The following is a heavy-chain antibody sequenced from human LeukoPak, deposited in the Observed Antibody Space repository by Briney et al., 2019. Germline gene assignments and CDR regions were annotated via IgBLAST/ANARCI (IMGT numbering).Heavy chain of an antibody. CDR1: GYTFTSYG. CDR3: ARAAISKDSSGYFY. V-gene: IGHV1-18*01. CDR2: ISAYNGNT. J-gene: IGHJ4*02. D-gene: IGHD3-22*01. Sequence: GSVKVSCKASGYTFTSYGISWVRQAPGQGLEWMGWISAYNGNTNYAQKLQGRVTMTTDTSTSTAYMELRSLRSDDTAVYYCARAAISKDSSGYFYWGQGTLVTVSS.